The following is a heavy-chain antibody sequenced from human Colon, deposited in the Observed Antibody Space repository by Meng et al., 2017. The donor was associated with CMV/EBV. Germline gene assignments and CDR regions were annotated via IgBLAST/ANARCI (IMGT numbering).Heavy chain of an antibody. J-gene: IGHJ6*02. Sequence: GESLKISCAASRFAFSFYAMHWVRQAPGKGLEWVAAISKDGTSIYYAESVKGRFTISRDNSKNTLFLQMNSLRPEDTAIYYCVRYENLQHGMDVWGQGTTVTVSS. CDR3: VRYENLQHGMDV. D-gene: IGHD1-1*01. V-gene: IGHV3-30-3*01. CDR2: ISKDGTSI. CDR1: RFAFSFYA.